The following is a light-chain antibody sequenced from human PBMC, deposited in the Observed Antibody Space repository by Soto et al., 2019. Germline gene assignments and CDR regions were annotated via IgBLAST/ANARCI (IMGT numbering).Light chain of an antibody. Sequence: QPVLTQPPSASGTPGQRVTISCSGSNSNIGSKYVYWYQQLPGTAPKLLMYRNNQRASGVPDRFSGSKSGTSASLAISGLRSEDEADYYCAAWDVSLSGPAFGGGTKVTVL. CDR2: RNN. CDR1: NSNIGSKY. J-gene: IGLJ2*01. CDR3: AAWDVSLSGPA. V-gene: IGLV1-47*01.